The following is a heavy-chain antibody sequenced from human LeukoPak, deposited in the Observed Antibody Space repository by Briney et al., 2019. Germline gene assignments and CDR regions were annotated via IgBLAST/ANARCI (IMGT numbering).Heavy chain of an antibody. Sequence: GGSLRLSCAASGLTFSSYGMHWVRQAPGKGLEWVAVIWYDGSNKYYADSVKGRFTISRDNSKNTLYLQMNSLRAEDTAVYYCARSVGATYFDYWGQGTLVTVSS. J-gene: IGHJ4*02. CDR2: IWYDGSNK. CDR1: GLTFSSYG. D-gene: IGHD1-26*01. CDR3: ARSVGATYFDY. V-gene: IGHV3-33*01.